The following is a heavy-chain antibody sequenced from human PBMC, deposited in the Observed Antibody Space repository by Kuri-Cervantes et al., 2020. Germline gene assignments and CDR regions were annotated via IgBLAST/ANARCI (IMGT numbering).Heavy chain of an antibody. J-gene: IGHJ6*03. CDR2: ISYDGSNK. CDR1: GFTFSSYG. V-gene: IGHV3-30*03. Sequence: GGSLRLSCAASGFTFSSYGMHWVRQAPGKGLEWVAVISYDGSNKYYADSVKGRFTITRDNSKNTLYLQMNSLRAEDTAVYYCARLHEDEPGMGYYYYYMDVWGKGTTVTVSS. CDR3: ARLHEDEPGMGYYYYYMDV. D-gene: IGHD6-13*01.